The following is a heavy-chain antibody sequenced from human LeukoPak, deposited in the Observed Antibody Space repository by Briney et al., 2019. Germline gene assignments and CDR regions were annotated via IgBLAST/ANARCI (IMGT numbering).Heavy chain of an antibody. D-gene: IGHD2-2*01. V-gene: IGHV4-34*01. J-gene: IGHJ6*04. CDR3: ARVKVVVVPAAMQGYYYYYGMDV. CDR2: INHSGST. CDR1: GGSFSGYY. Sequence: ASETLSLTCAVYGGSFSGYYWSWIRQPPGKGLEWIGEINHSGSTNYNPSLKSRVTISVDTSKNQFSLKLSSVTAADTAVYYCARVKVVVVPAAMQGYYYYYGMDVWGKGTTVTVSS.